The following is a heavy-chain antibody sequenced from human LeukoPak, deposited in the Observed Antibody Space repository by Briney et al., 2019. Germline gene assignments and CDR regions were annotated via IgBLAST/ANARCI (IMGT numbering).Heavy chain of an antibody. Sequence: PGGSLRLSCAASGFTFSSYGMHWVRQAPGKGLEWVSSVSSTSGYIYYADSVKGRFTISRDNSKNSVYLQMNSLRAEDTAVYYCARRSPEYYYYAMDVWGQGTTVTVSS. CDR1: GFTFSSYG. CDR2: VSSTSGYI. J-gene: IGHJ6*02. CDR3: ARRSPEYYYYAMDV. D-gene: IGHD1-14*01. V-gene: IGHV3-21*01.